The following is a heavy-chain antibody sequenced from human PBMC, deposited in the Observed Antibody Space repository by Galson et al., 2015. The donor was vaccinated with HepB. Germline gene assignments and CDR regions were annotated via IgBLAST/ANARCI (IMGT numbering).Heavy chain of an antibody. CDR3: ASRGVMVRGLLYGMDV. CDR2: INTNTGNP. J-gene: IGHJ6*02. Sequence: SVKVSCKASGYTFTSYAMNWVRQAPGQGLEWMGWINTNTGNPTYAQGFTGRFVFSLDTSVSTAYLQISSLKAEDTAVYYCASRGVMVRGLLYGMDVWGQGTTVTVSS. CDR1: GYTFTSYA. V-gene: IGHV7-4-1*02. D-gene: IGHD3-10*01.